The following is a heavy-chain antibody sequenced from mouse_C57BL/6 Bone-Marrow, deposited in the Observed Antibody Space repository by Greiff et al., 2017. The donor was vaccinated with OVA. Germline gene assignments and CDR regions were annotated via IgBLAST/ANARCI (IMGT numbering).Heavy chain of an antibody. CDR2: LSSYYCDA. Sequence: QVQLQPSGPELVRPGVSVTISCTGSGYTFTDYAMHWVKQSHPKSLEWFGVLSSYYCDASYNQKFKDKATMTVDKSSSTAYMELARLTSEDSAVYYCARDYYGSSYVFDYWGQGTTLTVSS. J-gene: IGHJ2*01. D-gene: IGHD1-1*01. CDR1: GYTFTDYA. CDR3: ARDYYGSSYVFDY. V-gene: IGHV1-67*01.